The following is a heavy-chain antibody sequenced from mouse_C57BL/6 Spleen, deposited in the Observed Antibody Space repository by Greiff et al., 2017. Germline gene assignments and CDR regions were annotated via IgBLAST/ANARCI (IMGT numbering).Heavy chain of an antibody. CDR1: GYTFTSYW. CDR3: ARHEYYGSSYKDFDV. D-gene: IGHD1-1*01. CDR2: IDPSDSYT. V-gene: IGHV1-50*01. J-gene: IGHJ1*03. Sequence: LQQPGAELVKPGASVKLSCKASGYTFTSYWMQWVKQRPGQGLEWIGEIDPSDSYTNYNQKFKGKATLNVDTSSSTAYMQLSSLTSEDSAVYYCARHEYYGSSYKDFDVWGTGTTVTVSS.